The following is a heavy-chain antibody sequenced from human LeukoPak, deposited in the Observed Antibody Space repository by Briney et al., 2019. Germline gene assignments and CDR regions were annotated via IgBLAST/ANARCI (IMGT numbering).Heavy chain of an antibody. J-gene: IGHJ5*02. V-gene: IGHV4-59*01. CDR1: GGSISSYQ. D-gene: IGHD3-10*01. CDR2: IYYSGSA. Sequence: ASETLSLTCTVSGGSISSYQWSWIRQPPGKGLEWIGNIYYSGSANYNPSLKSRVTISVDTSKNQFSLKLSPVTAADTAVDYCAKRYYASGTYGWFAPSGQGTLVTVSS. CDR3: AKRYYASGTYGWFAP.